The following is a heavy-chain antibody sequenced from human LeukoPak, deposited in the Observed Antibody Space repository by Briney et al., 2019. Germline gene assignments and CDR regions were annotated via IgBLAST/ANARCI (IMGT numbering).Heavy chain of an antibody. D-gene: IGHD5-18*01. CDR2: IRYDGSNK. Sequence: GGSLRLSCAASGFTFSSYGMDWVRQAPGKGREWVAFIRYDGSNKYYAESVKGRLTISRDNSKNTLYLHINPLRAEDTAVYYCAKDKIQLWLLNGRMPWFDRWGQGTLVTVSS. J-gene: IGHJ5*02. CDR1: GFTFSSYG. V-gene: IGHV3-30*02. CDR3: AKDKIQLWLLNGRMPWFDR.